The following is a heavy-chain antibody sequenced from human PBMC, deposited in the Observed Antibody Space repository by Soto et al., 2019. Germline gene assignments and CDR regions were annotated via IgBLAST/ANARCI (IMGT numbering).Heavy chain of an antibody. CDR3: ARVGQKTRYSGYVEWFDP. D-gene: IGHD5-12*01. V-gene: IGHV4-34*01. J-gene: IGHJ5*02. CDR1: GGSFSGYY. CDR2: INHSGST. Sequence: SETLSLTCAVYGGSFSGYYWSWIRQPPGKGLEWIGEINHSGSTNYNPSLKSRVTISVDTSKDQFSLKLSSVTAADTAVYYCARVGQKTRYSGYVEWFDPWGQGTLVTVSS.